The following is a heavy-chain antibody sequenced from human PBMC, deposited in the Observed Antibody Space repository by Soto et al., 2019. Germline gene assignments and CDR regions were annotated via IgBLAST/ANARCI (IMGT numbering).Heavy chain of an antibody. Sequence: QVQLVQSGAEVKKPGSSVKVSCKDSGGTFSTYSMFWVRQAPGQGLEWMGRIIPMLGIANYAQRFQDRVTIIADKSTATAYMELSSLRSEDTALYYCTIGSWSGEVFDIWGQGTMVTVSS. V-gene: IGHV1-69*02. CDR1: GGTFSTYS. J-gene: IGHJ3*02. CDR2: IIPMLGIA. D-gene: IGHD2-21*01. CDR3: TIGSWSGEVFDI.